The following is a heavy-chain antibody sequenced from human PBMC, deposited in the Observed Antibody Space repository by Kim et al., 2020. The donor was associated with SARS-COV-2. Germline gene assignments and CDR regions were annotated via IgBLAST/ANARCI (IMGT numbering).Heavy chain of an antibody. CDR3: ARGAYYYGSGSYSGMDV. V-gene: IGHV1-69*01. J-gene: IGHJ6*02. D-gene: IGHD3-10*01. Sequence: LQGRVTITADESTSTAYMELSSLRSEDTAVYYCARGAYYYGSGSYSGMDVWGQGTTVTVSS.